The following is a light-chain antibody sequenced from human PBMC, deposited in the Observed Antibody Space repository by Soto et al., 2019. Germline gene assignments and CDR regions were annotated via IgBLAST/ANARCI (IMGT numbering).Light chain of an antibody. Sequence: QSVLTQPPSASGTPGQRVTISCSGSSSNIGRNTVSWYQHLPGTAPKLLIYSNNQRPSGVPDRFSGSKSGTSVSLAISGLQSEDEADYYCAAWDDSVSGLLFGGGTQLTVL. V-gene: IGLV1-44*01. CDR1: SSNIGRNT. CDR3: AAWDDSVSGLL. J-gene: IGLJ2*01. CDR2: SNN.